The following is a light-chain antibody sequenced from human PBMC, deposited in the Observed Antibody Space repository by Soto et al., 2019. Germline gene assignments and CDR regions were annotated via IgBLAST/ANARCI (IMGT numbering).Light chain of an antibody. V-gene: IGKV3-15*01. CDR1: QSVNRN. J-gene: IGKJ5*01. CDR3: QQYNSWTSIT. CDR2: AAS. Sequence: EILLTQSPATLSVSPGERATLSCRSSQSVNRNLGWYQQKPGQAPRLLIFAASTRAPGIPARFSGSGSGTEFTLTISELQSEDLVVYYCQQYNSWTSITFGQGTRREVK.